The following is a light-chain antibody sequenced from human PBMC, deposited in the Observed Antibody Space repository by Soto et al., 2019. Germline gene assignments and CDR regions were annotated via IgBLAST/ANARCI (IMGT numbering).Light chain of an antibody. J-gene: IGKJ5*01. CDR3: QQRSNWPPIT. CDR2: DAS. Sequence: EVVLTQSPATLSLSPGERATLSCRASQSVNNYLAWYQQKVGQAPRLLIYDASNRATGIPARFSGSGSGTDFTLTISSLEPEDVAVYYCQQRSNWPPITFGQGTRLEIK. CDR1: QSVNNY. V-gene: IGKV3-11*01.